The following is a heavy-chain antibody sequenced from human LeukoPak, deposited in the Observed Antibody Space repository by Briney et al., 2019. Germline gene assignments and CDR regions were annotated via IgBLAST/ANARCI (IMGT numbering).Heavy chain of an antibody. D-gene: IGHD3/OR15-3a*01. CDR3: ATTGTDYYFDY. Sequence: GGSLRLSCAASGFIFSSYWMHWVRQAPGKGLVWVSHIKSDGSSTNYADSVKGRFTISRDNAKNTLYLQMDSLRAEDTAVYYCATTGTDYYFDYWGQGTLVTVSS. CDR2: IKSDGSST. CDR1: GFIFSSYW. J-gene: IGHJ4*02. V-gene: IGHV3-74*01.